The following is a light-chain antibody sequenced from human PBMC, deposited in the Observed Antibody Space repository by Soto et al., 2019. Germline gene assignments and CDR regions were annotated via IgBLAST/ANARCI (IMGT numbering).Light chain of an antibody. V-gene: IGLV1-51*01. CDR2: DND. J-gene: IGLJ2*01. CDR1: SSNIGNNY. Sequence: QSVLTQPPSVSAAPGQKVTISCSGSSSNIGNNYVSWYQQLPGTAPKLLIYDNDQRPSGIPDRFSGSKSGTSATLGITALQTGDEADYYCGTWDSSLSAGLFGGGTKLTV. CDR3: GTWDSSLSAGL.